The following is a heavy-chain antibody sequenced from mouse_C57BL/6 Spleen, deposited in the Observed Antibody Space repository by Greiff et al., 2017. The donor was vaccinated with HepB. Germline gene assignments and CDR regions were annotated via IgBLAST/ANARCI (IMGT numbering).Heavy chain of an antibody. CDR1: GYAFTNYL. V-gene: IGHV1-54*01. D-gene: IGHD2-5*01. CDR3: ARGDSNSFAY. J-gene: IGHJ3*01. CDR2: INPGSGGT. Sequence: LQESGAELVRPGTSVKVSCKASGYAFTNYLIEWVKQRPGQGLEWIGVINPGSGGTNYNEKFKGKATLTADKSSSTAYMPLSSLTSEDSAVYFCARGDSNSFAYWGQGTLVTVSA.